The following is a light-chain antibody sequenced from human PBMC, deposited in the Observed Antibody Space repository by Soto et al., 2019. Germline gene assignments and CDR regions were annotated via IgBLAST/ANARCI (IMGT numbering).Light chain of an antibody. V-gene: IGKV3-15*01. CDR2: GAS. Sequence: EIVMTQSPVTLSVSPGERATLFCRASQSASTNLAWYQHKPGQAPRLLIYGASIRATAIPARFSGSGSGTEFTLTINSLESEEFAVYYCQHYNSWPRIAFGQGTRLEIK. J-gene: IGKJ5*01. CDR3: QHYNSWPRIA. CDR1: QSASTN.